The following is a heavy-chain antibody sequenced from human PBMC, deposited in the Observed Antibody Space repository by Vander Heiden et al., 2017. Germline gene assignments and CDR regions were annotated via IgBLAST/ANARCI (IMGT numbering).Heavy chain of an antibody. V-gene: IGHV1-8*01. CDR3: ARVRGYCTSTSCYGWRDY. D-gene: IGHD2-2*01. J-gene: IGHJ4*02. CDR1: GYTFSSYD. CDR2: INPNSGNT. Sequence: QVQLVQSGAEVKTPGASVKVSCKASGYTFSSYDINWVRQATGQGLEWMGWINPNSGNTGYAQKFQGRVTMTTNTPISTAYMELSSLRPEDTAVYYCARVRGYCTSTSCYGWRDYWGQGTLITVSS.